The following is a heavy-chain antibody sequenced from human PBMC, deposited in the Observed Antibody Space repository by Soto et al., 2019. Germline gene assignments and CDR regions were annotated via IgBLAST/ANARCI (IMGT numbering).Heavy chain of an antibody. CDR1: GGSITSSGYS. CDR3: ARSFYSSTYWFDP. CDR2: VYHSGNT. D-gene: IGHD6-19*01. J-gene: IGHJ5*02. Sequence: PSETLSLTCAVSGGSITSSGYSWSWIRQSPGKGPEWIGCVYHSGNTYYNPSLKSRVTMSIDTSKNVFSLRLSPLTAADTAMYYCARSFYSSTYWFDPWGPGTLVTVSS. V-gene: IGHV4-30-2*06.